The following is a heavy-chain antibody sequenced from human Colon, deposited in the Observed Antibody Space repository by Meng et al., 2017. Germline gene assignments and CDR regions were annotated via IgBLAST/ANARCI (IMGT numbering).Heavy chain of an antibody. CDR3: ARDSSSSAYSPFDY. Sequence: GQLLHEDLGLVKTSHTRPLTCAISRDSVSSNGAAWSLIRQYQSRGFEGLGRTYYRSKWYNDYAVSVKSRITINPDTSKNQFSLQLNSVTPEDTAVYYCARDSSSSAYSPFDYWGQGTLVT. CDR1: RDSVSSNGAA. J-gene: IGHJ4*02. D-gene: IGHD3-22*01. V-gene: IGHV6-1*01. CDR2: TYYRSKWYN.